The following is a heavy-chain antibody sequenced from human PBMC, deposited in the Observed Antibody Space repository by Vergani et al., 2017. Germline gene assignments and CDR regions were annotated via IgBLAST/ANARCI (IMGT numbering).Heavy chain of an antibody. CDR2: IYYSGST. V-gene: IGHV4-59*01. D-gene: IGHD4-11*01. CDR3: ARDPTVTKNGLVNDV. CDR1: GGSISSYY. Sequence: QVQLQESGPGLVKPSETLSLTCTVSGGSISSYYWSWIRQPPGKGLEWIGYIYYSGSTNYNPSLKSRVTRSVDTSKNQFSLKLSSVTAADTAVYYCARDPTVTKNGLVNDVWGQGTLVTVSS. J-gene: IGHJ4*02.